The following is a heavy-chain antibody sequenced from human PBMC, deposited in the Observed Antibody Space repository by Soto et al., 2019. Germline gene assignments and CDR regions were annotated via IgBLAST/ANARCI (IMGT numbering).Heavy chain of an antibody. D-gene: IGHD1-26*01. J-gene: IGHJ4*02. CDR2: INHSGST. V-gene: IGHV4-34*01. Sequence: PSETLSLTCAVYGGSFSGYYWSWIRQPPGKGLEWIGEINHSGSTNYNPSLKSRVTVSVDTSKNQFSLKLSSVTAADTAVYYCARGPTEWALGYWGQGTLVTVSS. CDR1: GGSFSGYY. CDR3: ARGPTEWALGY.